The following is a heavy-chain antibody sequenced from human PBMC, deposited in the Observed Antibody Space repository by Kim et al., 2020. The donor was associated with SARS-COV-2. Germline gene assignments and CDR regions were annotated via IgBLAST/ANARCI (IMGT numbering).Heavy chain of an antibody. CDR2: TRNKANSYTT. Sequence: GGSLRLSCAASGFTFSDHYMDWVRQAPGKGLEWVGRTRNKANSYTTEYAASVKVRFTISRDDSKNSLYLQMNSLKTEDTAVYYCARTRLIPPSIVGATTGVTFFDYWGQGTLVTVSS. J-gene: IGHJ4*02. V-gene: IGHV3-72*01. CDR1: GFTFSDHY. CDR3: ARTRLIPPSIVGATTGVTFFDY. D-gene: IGHD1-26*01.